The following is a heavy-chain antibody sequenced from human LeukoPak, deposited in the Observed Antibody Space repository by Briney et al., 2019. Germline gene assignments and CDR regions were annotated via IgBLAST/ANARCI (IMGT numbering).Heavy chain of an antibody. V-gene: IGHV3-30*18. CDR2: ISYDGSNK. D-gene: IGHD1-26*01. CDR1: GFTFSSYG. Sequence: GGSLRLSCAASGFTFSSYGMHWVRQAPGKGLEWVAAISYDGSNKYYADSVKGRFTISRDNSKNTLYLQMNSLRAEDTAVYYCAKGTDSGSDYWGQGTLVTVSS. CDR3: AKGTDSGSDY. J-gene: IGHJ4*02.